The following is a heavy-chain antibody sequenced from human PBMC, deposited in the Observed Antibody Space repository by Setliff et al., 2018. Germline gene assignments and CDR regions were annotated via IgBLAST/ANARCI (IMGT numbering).Heavy chain of an antibody. Sequence: SETLSLTCTVSPGSISRHYWSWIRQPAGQGLEWIGQIYTSWSTNYNPSLKSRVTISVDTSKNQFSLKLSSVAAADTAVYYCARMSGFLYIDVWGKGTTVTVSS. CDR3: ARMSGFLYIDV. V-gene: IGHV4-4*07. D-gene: IGHD3-3*01. CDR2: IYTSWST. J-gene: IGHJ6*03. CDR1: PGSISRHY.